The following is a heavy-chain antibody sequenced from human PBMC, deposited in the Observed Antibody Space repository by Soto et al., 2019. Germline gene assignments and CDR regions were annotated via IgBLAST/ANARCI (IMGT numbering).Heavy chain of an antibody. J-gene: IGHJ4*02. CDR3: ARVNMINMIVMVLDS. V-gene: IGHV4-31*03. CDR1: GGSISSGSYY. Sequence: SETLSLTCTVSGGSISSGSYYWSWSRQRPGQGLEWIGYISYSGSTYYNPSLKSRLTISADTSKNQFALKLSSVTAADTAVYYWARVNMINMIVMVLDSWGQGTLVTVSS. D-gene: IGHD3-22*01. CDR2: ISYSGST.